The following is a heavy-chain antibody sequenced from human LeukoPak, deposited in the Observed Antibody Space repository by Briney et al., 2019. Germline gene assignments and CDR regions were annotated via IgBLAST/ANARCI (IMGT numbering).Heavy chain of an antibody. D-gene: IGHD3-16*02. V-gene: IGHV4-34*01. CDR2: VNHSGGT. J-gene: IGHJ4*02. CDR3: ASGWYYDYVWGSYRPYYFDY. CDR1: GGSFSGYY. Sequence: SETLSLTCAVYGGSFSGYYWSWIRQPPGQGLEWIGEVNHSGGTNYNPSLKSRVTISVDTSKNQFSLKLSSVTAADTAVYYCASGWYYDYVWGSYRPYYFDYWGQGTLVTVSS.